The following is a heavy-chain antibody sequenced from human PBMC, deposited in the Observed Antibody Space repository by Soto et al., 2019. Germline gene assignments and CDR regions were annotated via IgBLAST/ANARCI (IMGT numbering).Heavy chain of an antibody. CDR2: ISSSGYI. J-gene: IGHJ6*02. Sequence: LRLSCAASGFNFNSYTINWVRQAPGKRLEWLSSISSSGYIFSTDSVRGRFTISRDNAKNSVYLQINSLRAEDTAVYFCARDCGGGSCYPGMDVWGQGTTVTVSS. CDR3: ARDCGGGSCYPGMDV. CDR1: GFNFNSYT. V-gene: IGHV3-21*01. D-gene: IGHD2-15*01.